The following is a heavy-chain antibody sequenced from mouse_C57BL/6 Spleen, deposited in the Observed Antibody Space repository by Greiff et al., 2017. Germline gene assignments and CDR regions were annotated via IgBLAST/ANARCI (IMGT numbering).Heavy chain of an antibody. V-gene: IGHV5-4*01. CDR3: ARENDYYAMDY. Sequence: EVKLVESGGGLVKPGGSLKLSCAASGFTFSSYAMSWVRQTPEKRLAWVATISDGGSYTYYPDNVKGRFTISRDNAKNNLYLQMSHLKSEDTAMYYCARENDYYAMDYWGQGTSVTVSS. CDR1: GFTFSSYA. J-gene: IGHJ4*01. CDR2: ISDGGSYT.